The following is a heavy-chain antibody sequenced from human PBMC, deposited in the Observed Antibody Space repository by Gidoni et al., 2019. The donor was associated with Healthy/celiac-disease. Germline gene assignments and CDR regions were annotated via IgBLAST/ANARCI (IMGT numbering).Heavy chain of an antibody. CDR3: AKSRSGWGFY. CDR2: ISGSGGST. Sequence: EVQLLVSGGGLGQSGGAPRLFRAASGFTFRSNAMSWVRQAPGKGLEWVSAISGSGGSTYYADSVKGRFTISRDNSKNTLCLQMNSQRAEDTAVYYCAKSRSGWGFYGGQGTLVTVSS. J-gene: IGHJ4*02. CDR1: GFTFRSNA. V-gene: IGHV3-23*01. D-gene: IGHD6-19*01.